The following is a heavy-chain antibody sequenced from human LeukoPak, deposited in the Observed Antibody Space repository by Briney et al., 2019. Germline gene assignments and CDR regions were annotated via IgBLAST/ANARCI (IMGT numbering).Heavy chain of an antibody. V-gene: IGHV3-9*01. CDR2: ISWNSGSI. Sequence: PGRSLRLSCAASGFTFDDYAMHWVRQAPGKGLEWVSGISWNSGSIGYADSVKGRFTISRDNAKNSLYLQMNSLRAEDTALYYCAKSRSSPYYYGSGTRYGMDVWGQGTTVTVSS. J-gene: IGHJ6*02. D-gene: IGHD3-10*01. CDR3: AKSRSSPYYYGSGTRYGMDV. CDR1: GFTFDDYA.